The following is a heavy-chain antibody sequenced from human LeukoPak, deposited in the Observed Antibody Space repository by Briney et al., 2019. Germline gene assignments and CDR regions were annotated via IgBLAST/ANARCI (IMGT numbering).Heavy chain of an antibody. D-gene: IGHD6-13*01. CDR3: ARDTSRGFDP. CDR2: ISSSSSYI. CDR1: GFTFDDYA. J-gene: IGHJ5*02. V-gene: IGHV3-21*01. Sequence: GGSLRLSCAASGFTFDDYAIHWVRQAPGKGLEWVSSISSSSSYIYYADSVKGRFTISRDNGKKSLYLQMNSLRGEDTAVYYCARDTSRGFDPWGQGTLVTVSS.